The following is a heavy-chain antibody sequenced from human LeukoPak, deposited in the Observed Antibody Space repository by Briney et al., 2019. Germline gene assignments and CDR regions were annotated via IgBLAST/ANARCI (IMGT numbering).Heavy chain of an antibody. D-gene: IGHD1-26*01. Sequence: GRSLRLSCAASGFTFSSYGMHWVRQAPGKGLEWVAVISYDGSNKYYADSVKGRFTISRDNSKNTLYLQMNSPRAEDTAVYYCAKIGPYSGSYYDYWGQGTLVTVSS. CDR3: AKIGPYSGSYYDY. CDR1: GFTFSSYG. V-gene: IGHV3-30*18. J-gene: IGHJ4*02. CDR2: ISYDGSNK.